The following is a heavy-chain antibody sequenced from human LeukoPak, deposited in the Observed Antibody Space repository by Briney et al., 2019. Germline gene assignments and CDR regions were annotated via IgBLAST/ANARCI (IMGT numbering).Heavy chain of an antibody. D-gene: IGHD7-27*01. J-gene: IGHJ4*02. CDR2: ISSSSSYI. CDR3: ARYEVTGDDY. V-gene: IGHV3-21*01. Sequence: GGSLRLSCAASGFTFSSYSMNWVRQAPGKGLEWVSSISSSSSYIYYADSVKGRFTIPRDNAKNSLYLQMNSLRAEDTAVYYCARYEVTGDDYWGQGTLVTVSS. CDR1: GFTFSSYS.